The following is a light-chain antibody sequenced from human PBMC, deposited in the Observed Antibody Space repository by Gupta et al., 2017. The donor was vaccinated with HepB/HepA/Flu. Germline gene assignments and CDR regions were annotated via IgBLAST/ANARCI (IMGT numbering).Light chain of an antibody. Sequence: QAGLTQPPSVSKGLRQTATLTCTGNHNNVGNQGAAWLQQHQGHPPKLLSYRNNNRPSGISERFSASRSGSTASLTITGLQPEDEADYYCSAWDRSLSAQVIGGGTKLTVL. CDR1: HNNVGNQG. CDR3: SAWDRSLSAQV. J-gene: IGLJ2*01. CDR2: RNN. V-gene: IGLV10-54*04.